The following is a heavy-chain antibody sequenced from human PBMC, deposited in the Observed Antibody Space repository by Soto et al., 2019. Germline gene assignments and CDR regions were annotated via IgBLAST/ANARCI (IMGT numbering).Heavy chain of an antibody. J-gene: IGHJ4*02. CDR1: GFTVSNNY. Sequence: EVQLVESGGGLIQPGGSLRLSCAVSGFTVSNNYMSWVRQAPGKGLEGVSVIYSGGYTAYGDSVKGRFTISRDNSKNTLNPQRNSPGAGDTACFSGGARPGGGGYGGQGTLVTVSS. CDR3: GARPGGGGY. V-gene: IGHV3-53*01. CDR2: IYSGGYT. D-gene: IGHD3-10*01.